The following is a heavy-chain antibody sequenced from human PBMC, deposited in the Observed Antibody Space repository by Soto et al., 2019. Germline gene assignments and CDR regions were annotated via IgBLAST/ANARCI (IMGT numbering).Heavy chain of an antibody. CDR3: ARTPPSFGTISGSAP. CDR1: GYTFNTYG. Sequence: ATVKFSCKTSGYTFNTYGINWVRQAPGQGLELMGWISAYDGKTTYAEKFQGRVTLTTDTSTSTAYMELRSLRSDDTAIYYCARTPPSFGTISGSAPGGQEPPATVPS. CDR2: ISAYDGKT. V-gene: IGHV1-18*01. J-gene: IGHJ5*02. D-gene: IGHD3-16*01.